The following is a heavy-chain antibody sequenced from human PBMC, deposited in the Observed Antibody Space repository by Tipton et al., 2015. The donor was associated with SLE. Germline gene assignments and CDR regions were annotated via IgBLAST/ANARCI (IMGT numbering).Heavy chain of an antibody. CDR3: ASGDSSSWSLRGHDY. V-gene: IGHV4-59*11. CDR1: GGSISSHY. D-gene: IGHD6-13*01. Sequence: TLSLTCTVSGGSISSHYWSWIRQPPGKGLEWIGYIYYSGSTNYNPPLKSRVTISVDTSKNQFSLKLSSVTAADTAVYYCASGDSSSWSLRGHDYWGQGTLVTVSS. J-gene: IGHJ4*02. CDR2: IYYSGST.